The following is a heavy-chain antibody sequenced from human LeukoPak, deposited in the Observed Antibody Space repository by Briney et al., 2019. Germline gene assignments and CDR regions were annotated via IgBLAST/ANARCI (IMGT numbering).Heavy chain of an antibody. CDR1: GFTFSTYG. D-gene: IGHD5-12*01. CDR3: AKAFGGYDYFDY. Sequence: PGGSLRLSRAASGFTFSTYGMHWVRQAPGKGLEWVGFIRYDGSDKYYADSVKGRFTMSRDNSKNTLYLQMKSLRAEDTAVYYCAKAFGGYDYFDYWGQGTLVTVSS. CDR2: IRYDGSDK. V-gene: IGHV3-30*02. J-gene: IGHJ4*02.